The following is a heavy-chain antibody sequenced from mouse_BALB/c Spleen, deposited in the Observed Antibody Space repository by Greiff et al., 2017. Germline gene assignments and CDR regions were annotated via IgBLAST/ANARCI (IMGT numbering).Heavy chain of an antibody. CDR1: GYTFTSYY. CDR2: INPSNGGT. CDR3: TRTLYDY. V-gene: IGHV1S81*02. J-gene: IGHJ2*01. Sequence: VKLQESGAELVKPGASVKLSCKASGYTFTSYYMYWVKQRPGQGLEWIGEINPSNGGTNFNEKFKSKATLTVDKSSSTAYMQLSSLTSEDSAVYYCTRTLYDYWGQGTTLTVSS. D-gene: IGHD2-1*01.